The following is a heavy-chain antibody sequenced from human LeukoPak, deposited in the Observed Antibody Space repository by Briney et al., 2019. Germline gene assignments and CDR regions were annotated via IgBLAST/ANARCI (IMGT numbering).Heavy chain of an antibody. D-gene: IGHD6-13*01. CDR3: ARGIPVYGSSWSYYFDY. CDR1: GYAFTSYA. V-gene: IGHV7-4-1*02. CDR2: IYTNTGNP. Sequence: ASVKVSCKASGYAFTSYAMNWWRQAPGQGLEWMGWIYTNTGNPTYTQGFTGRFVFSLDTSVSTTYLQISNLKAEDTAVYYCARGIPVYGSSWSYYFDYWGQGTLVTVSS. J-gene: IGHJ4*02.